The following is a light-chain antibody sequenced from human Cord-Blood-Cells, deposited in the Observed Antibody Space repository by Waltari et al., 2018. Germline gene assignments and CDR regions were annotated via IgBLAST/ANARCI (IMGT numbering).Light chain of an antibody. V-gene: IGKV3-20*01. CDR3: QQYGSSLFT. J-gene: IGKJ3*01. CDR1: QSVSSSY. Sequence: EIVLTQSPGTLSLSPGERATLSCRASQSVSSSYLAWYQQKPGQAPRLLIYGASSRATGIPDRFSGSGCGTDFTLTISILEPEDFAVYYCQQYGSSLFTFGPGTKVDIK. CDR2: GAS.